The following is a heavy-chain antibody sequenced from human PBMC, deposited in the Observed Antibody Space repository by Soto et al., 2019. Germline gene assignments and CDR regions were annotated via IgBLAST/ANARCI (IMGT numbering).Heavy chain of an antibody. CDR1: GFAFSGYG. CDR3: VRDPATVTSYFDY. J-gene: IGHJ4*02. V-gene: IGHV3-33*01. CDR2: IWYDGSKT. D-gene: IGHD4-17*01. Sequence: PGGSLRLSCAASGFAFSGYGMHWVRQAPGKGLGWVALIWYDGSKTYHADSVKGRFAISRDDSKSTLFLQMSSLRVDDTAVYYCVRDPATVTSYFDYWGQGALVTVSS.